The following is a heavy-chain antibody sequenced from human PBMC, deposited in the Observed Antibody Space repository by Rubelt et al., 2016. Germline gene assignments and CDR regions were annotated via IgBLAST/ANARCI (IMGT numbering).Heavy chain of an antibody. Sequence: QVQLVQSGAEVKKPGASVKVSCKASGYTFTSYYMHWVRQAPGQGLEWMGIINPSGGSTTYAQKCQGRVTMTRDTSTSTVYMDRSSLRCEDTAVYYCARVGFYYDSGSYVDWGQGTLVTVSS. D-gene: IGHD3-10*01. V-gene: IGHV1-46*01. CDR1: GYTFTSYY. CDR3: ARVGFYYDSGSYVD. CDR2: INPSGGST. J-gene: IGHJ4*02.